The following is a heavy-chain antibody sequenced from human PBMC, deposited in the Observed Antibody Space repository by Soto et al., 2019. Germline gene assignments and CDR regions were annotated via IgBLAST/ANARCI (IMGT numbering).Heavy chain of an antibody. D-gene: IGHD3-10*01. CDR2: INAGNGNT. Sequence: QVQLVQSGAEVKKPGTSVKVSCKASGYTFTSYPMHWVRQAPGQGLEWMGWINAGNGNTKYSQKFQGRVTITRDTSASTAYMELSSLRSEDTAVYYCATRGRSLGYYYGMVVWGQGTTVTVSS. CDR1: GYTFTSYP. V-gene: IGHV1-3*01. J-gene: IGHJ6*02. CDR3: ATRGRSLGYYYGMVV.